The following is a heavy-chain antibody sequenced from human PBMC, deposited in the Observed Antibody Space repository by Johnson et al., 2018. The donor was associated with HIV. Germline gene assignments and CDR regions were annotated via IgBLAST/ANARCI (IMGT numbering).Heavy chain of an antibody. CDR1: GFTFSNAW. D-gene: IGHD6-13*01. Sequence: VQLVESGGGLVKPGGSLRLSCAASGFTFSNAWMSWVRQAPGKGLEWVGRIKSKTDGGPTDYAAPVKGRFTISRDDSKNTLYLQMNSLRAEDTAVYYCARDYGRGSRSGNWQQLATDAFDIWGQGTMVTVSS. CDR2: IKSKTDGGPT. V-gene: IGHV3-15*01. CDR3: ARDYGRGSRSGNWQQLATDAFDI. J-gene: IGHJ3*02.